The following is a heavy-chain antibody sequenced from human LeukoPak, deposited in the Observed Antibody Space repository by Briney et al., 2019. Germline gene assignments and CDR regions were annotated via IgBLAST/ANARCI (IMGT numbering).Heavy chain of an antibody. D-gene: IGHD3-10*01. CDR1: GGSFSGYY. J-gene: IGHJ3*01. V-gene: IGHV4-34*01. Sequence: SETLSLTCAVYGGSFSGYYWSWIRQPPGKGLEWIGEINHSGSTNYNPSLKSRVTISVDTSKNQFSLKLSSVTAADTAVYYCARDSFYYGSGTQVSFWGQGTMVTVSS. CDR3: ARDSFYYGSGTQVSF. CDR2: INHSGST.